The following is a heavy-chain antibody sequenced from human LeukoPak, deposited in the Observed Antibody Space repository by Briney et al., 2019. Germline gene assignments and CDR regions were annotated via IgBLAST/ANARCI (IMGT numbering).Heavy chain of an antibody. J-gene: IGHJ5*02. V-gene: IGHV4-34*01. CDR2: INHSGST. CDR3: ARGLRIAAAGNNWFDP. D-gene: IGHD6-13*01. CDR1: GGSFSGYY. Sequence: SETLSLTCAVYGGSFSGYYWSWLRQPPGKGLEWIGEINHSGSTNYNPSLKSRVTISVDTSKNQFSLKLSSVTAADTAVYYCARGLRIAAAGNNWFDPRGQGTLVTVSS.